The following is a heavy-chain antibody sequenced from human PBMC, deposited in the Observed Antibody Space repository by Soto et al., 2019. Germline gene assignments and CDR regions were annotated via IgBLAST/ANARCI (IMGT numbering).Heavy chain of an antibody. D-gene: IGHD3-22*01. V-gene: IGHV1-18*01. J-gene: IGHJ4*02. CDR1: GYTFTSYG. CDR2: ISAYNGNT. CDR3: ARGRPHYDSSGADETDY. Sequence: ASVKVSCKASGYTFTSYGISWVRQAPGQGLEWMGWISAYNGNTNYAQKLQGRVTMTTDTSTSTAYMELRSLRSDDTAVYYCARGRPHYDSSGADETDYWGQGTLVTVSS.